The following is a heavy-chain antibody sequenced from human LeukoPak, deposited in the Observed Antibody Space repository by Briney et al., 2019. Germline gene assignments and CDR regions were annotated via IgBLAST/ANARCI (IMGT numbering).Heavy chain of an antibody. CDR1: GGSMSSYY. CDR2: IYYSGST. CDR3: ARAYAFWSQGDWFAP. Sequence: SETLSLTCTVSGGSMSSYYWSWIRQPPGKGLEWIGYIYYSGSTNYNPSLKSRVTISVDTSKNQFSLKLSSVTAADTAVYYCARAYAFWSQGDWFAPWGQGTLVTVPS. V-gene: IGHV4-59*08. D-gene: IGHD3-3*01. J-gene: IGHJ5*02.